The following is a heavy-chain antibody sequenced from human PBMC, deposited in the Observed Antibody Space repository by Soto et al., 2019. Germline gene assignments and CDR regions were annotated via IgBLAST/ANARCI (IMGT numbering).Heavy chain of an antibody. Sequence: AAGKPSCEAPGYTNTGSYIHCGRQASARRLERMGWINPNSGGTNYAQKFQGWVTMTRDTSISTAYMELSRLRSDDTAVYYCARGWQPRLYESPQDRFDPCGRGTPVPVS. V-gene: IGHV1-2*04. CDR3: ARGWQPRLYESPQDRFDP. CDR2: INPNSGGT. D-gene: IGHD3-16*02. CDR1: GYTNTGSY. J-gene: IGHJ5*02.